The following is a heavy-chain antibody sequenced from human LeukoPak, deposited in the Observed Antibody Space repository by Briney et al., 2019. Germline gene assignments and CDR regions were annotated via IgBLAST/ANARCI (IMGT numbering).Heavy chain of an antibody. Sequence: PSETLSLTCTVSGGSITSRSYYWGWIRQPPGKGLEWIGDINYSGGTYYNASLRSRVTMSVDTSRSQFSLKLTSVTAADTAVYYCARRYSSGSNYFDYWGQGTLATVSP. V-gene: IGHV4-39*01. D-gene: IGHD2-15*01. CDR3: ARRYSSGSNYFDY. J-gene: IGHJ4*02. CDR1: GGSITSRSYY. CDR2: INYSGGT.